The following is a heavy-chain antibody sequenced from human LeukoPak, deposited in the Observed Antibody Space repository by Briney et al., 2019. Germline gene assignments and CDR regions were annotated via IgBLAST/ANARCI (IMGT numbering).Heavy chain of an antibody. Sequence: ASVKVSCKASGYTFTSYGISWVRQAPGQGLEWMGWISAYNGNTNYVQKLQGRVTMTTDTSTSTAYMELRSLRSDDTAVYYCARTYSASLFADYWGQGALVTVSS. CDR2: ISAYNGNT. J-gene: IGHJ4*02. CDR1: GYTFTSYG. D-gene: IGHD5-12*01. CDR3: ARTYSASLFADY. V-gene: IGHV1-18*01.